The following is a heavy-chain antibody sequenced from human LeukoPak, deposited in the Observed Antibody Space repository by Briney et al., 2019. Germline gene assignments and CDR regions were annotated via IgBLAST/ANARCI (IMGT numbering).Heavy chain of an antibody. Sequence: SETLSLTCTVSGGSISSGSYYWSWIRQPAGKGLEWIGRIYTSGSTNYNPSLTSRVTISVDTSKNQFSLKLSSVTAADTAVYYCARAPQNWGADYYYMDGWGKGTTVTVS. J-gene: IGHJ6*03. CDR1: GGSISSGSYY. V-gene: IGHV4-61*02. CDR2: IYTSGST. D-gene: IGHD7-27*01. CDR3: ARAPQNWGADYYYMDG.